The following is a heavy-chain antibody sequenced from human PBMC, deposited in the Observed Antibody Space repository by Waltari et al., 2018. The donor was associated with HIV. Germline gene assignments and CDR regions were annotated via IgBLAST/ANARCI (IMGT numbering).Heavy chain of an antibody. D-gene: IGHD3-10*01. CDR2: IRYDGGHE. CDR3: ARRGVLTYYYTMDV. Sequence: QVQLVESGGGVVQPAGSLRLSCAGSVFTFSSFGMHWVRQAPGKGLEWVAFIRYDGGHEEYTDSMKGRFTISRDNSKNTLYLQMNSLRAEDTAVYFCARRGVLTYYYTMDVWGQGTTVTVSS. J-gene: IGHJ6*02. CDR1: VFTFSSFG. V-gene: IGHV3-30*02.